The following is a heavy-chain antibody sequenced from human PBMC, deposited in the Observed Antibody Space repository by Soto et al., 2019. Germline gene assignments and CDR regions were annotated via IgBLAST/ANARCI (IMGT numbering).Heavy chain of an antibody. CDR3: ARAGIMITFGGVIGAFDI. D-gene: IGHD3-16*02. Sequence: LSLTCTVSGGSISSYYWSWIRQPPGKGLEWIGYIYYSGSTNYNPSLKSRVTISVDTSKNQFSLKLSSVTAADTAVYYCARAGIMITFGGVIGAFDIWGQGTMVTVSS. CDR1: GGSISSYY. V-gene: IGHV4-59*01. CDR2: IYYSGST. J-gene: IGHJ3*02.